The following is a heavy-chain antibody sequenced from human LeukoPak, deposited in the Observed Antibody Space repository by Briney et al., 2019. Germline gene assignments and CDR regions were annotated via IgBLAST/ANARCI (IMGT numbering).Heavy chain of an antibody. Sequence: ASVKVPCKASGYTFTSYDINWVRQATGQGLEWMGWMNPNSGHTGYAQKFQGRVTMTRNTSISTAYMELSSLRSEDTAVYYCARPGGPNYYYYMDVWGKGTTVTASS. CDR1: GYTFTSYD. D-gene: IGHD4-23*01. CDR2: MNPNSGHT. V-gene: IGHV1-8*01. CDR3: ARPGGPNYYYYMDV. J-gene: IGHJ6*03.